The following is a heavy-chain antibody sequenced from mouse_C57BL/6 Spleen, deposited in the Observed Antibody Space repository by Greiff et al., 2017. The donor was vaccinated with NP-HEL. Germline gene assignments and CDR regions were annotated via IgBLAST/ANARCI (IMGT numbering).Heavy chain of an antibody. D-gene: IGHD2-5*01. V-gene: IGHV1-22*01. J-gene: IGHJ4*01. CDR1: GYTFTDYN. CDR3: ARSNWNAMDY. CDR2: INPNNGGT. Sequence: EVQGVESGPELVKPGASVKMSCKASGYTFTDYNMHWVKQSHGKSLEWIGYINPNNGGTSYNQKFKGKATLTVNKSSSTAYMELRSLTSEDSAVYYCARSNWNAMDYWGQGTSVTVSS.